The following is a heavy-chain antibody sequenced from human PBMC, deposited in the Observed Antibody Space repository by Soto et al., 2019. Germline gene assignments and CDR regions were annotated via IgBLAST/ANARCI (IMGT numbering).Heavy chain of an antibody. CDR2: INAGNGNT. CDR3: ARPRTYYYMDV. V-gene: IGHV1-3*01. CDR1: GYTFTRYD. Sequence: ASVKVSCKVSGYTFTRYDVNWVRQAPGQGLEWMGWINAGNGNTKYSEKVEGRVTITRDTSASTAYMELSSLRSEDTAVYYCARPRTYYYMDVWGKGTTVTVSS. D-gene: IGHD6-6*01. J-gene: IGHJ6*03.